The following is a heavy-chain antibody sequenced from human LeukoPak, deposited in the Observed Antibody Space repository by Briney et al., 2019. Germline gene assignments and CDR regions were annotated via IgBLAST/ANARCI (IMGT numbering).Heavy chain of an antibody. Sequence: SESLSLTCTVSGASISSYYWSWVRQPAGKGLEWIGRIYTSGSTNYHPSLKSRVTMSVDTSKNQFSLKLSSVTAADTAVYYCARAVYDSSGRYLDYWGQGTLVTVSS. CDR2: IYTSGST. V-gene: IGHV4-4*07. J-gene: IGHJ4*02. CDR3: ARAVYDSSGRYLDY. D-gene: IGHD3-22*01. CDR1: GASISSYY.